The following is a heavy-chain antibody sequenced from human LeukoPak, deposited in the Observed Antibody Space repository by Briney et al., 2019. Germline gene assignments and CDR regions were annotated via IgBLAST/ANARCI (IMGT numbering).Heavy chain of an antibody. V-gene: IGHV1-18*01. D-gene: IGHD1-26*01. Sequence: ASVKVSCKASGYTFTSYGISWVRQAPGQGLEWMGWISAYNGNTNYAQKLQGRVTMTTDTSTSTAYMELRSLRSDDTAVYYCARDHRVGATGTDFDYRGQGTLVTVSS. CDR3: ARDHRVGATGTDFDY. CDR1: GYTFTSYG. CDR2: ISAYNGNT. J-gene: IGHJ4*02.